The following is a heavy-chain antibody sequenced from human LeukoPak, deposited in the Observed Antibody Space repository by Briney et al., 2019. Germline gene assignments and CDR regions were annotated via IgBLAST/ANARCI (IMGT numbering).Heavy chain of an antibody. D-gene: IGHD2-2*01. V-gene: IGHV1-2*04. CDR2: MNPNSGGT. CDR1: GYTFTGYY. J-gene: IGHJ3*02. Sequence: ASVKVSCKASGYTFTGYYMHWVRQAPGQGLEWMGWMNPNSGGTNYAQKFQGWVTMTRDTSISTAYMELSRLRSDDTAVYYCARGGELTSFYDAFDIWGQGTMVTVSS. CDR3: ARGGELTSFYDAFDI.